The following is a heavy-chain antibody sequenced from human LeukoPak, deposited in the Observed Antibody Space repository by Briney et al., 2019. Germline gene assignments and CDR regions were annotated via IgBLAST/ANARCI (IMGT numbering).Heavy chain of an antibody. V-gene: IGHV3-30*18. Sequence: GGSLRLSCAASGFAFSNYGMHWVRQAPGKGLEWVTVISYDRGNKYYADSVKGRFTISRDNSKNTLYLQMNSLRAEDTAVYYCAKDPDTTGAYYYYYYMDVWGKGTTVTVSS. D-gene: IGHD4-17*01. CDR1: GFAFSNYG. CDR3: AKDPDTTGAYYYYYYMDV. CDR2: ISYDRGNK. J-gene: IGHJ6*03.